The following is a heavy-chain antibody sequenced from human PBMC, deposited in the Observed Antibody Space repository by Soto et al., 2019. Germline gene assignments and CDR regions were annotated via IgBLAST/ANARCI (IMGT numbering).Heavy chain of an antibody. CDR3: AKGGEIGREYTAMVFRPPRLPAFDI. J-gene: IGHJ3*02. Sequence: PGGSLRLSCAASGFTFGSYCMHWVRQAPGKGLEWVAVISYDGSNKYYADSVKGRFTISRDNSKNTLYLQMNSLRAEDTAVYYCAKGGEIGREYTAMVFRPPRLPAFDIWGQGTMVTVSS. V-gene: IGHV3-30*18. D-gene: IGHD5-18*01. CDR1: GFTFGSYC. CDR2: ISYDGSNK.